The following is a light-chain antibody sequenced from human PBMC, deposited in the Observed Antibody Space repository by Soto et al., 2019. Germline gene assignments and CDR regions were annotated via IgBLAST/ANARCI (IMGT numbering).Light chain of an antibody. CDR3: QQYNSWPRT. CDR1: QSVYSN. Sequence: EIVMTQSPATLSVSPGERATLSCRASQSVYSNLAWYQQKPGQAPRLLIYGASSRASRIPVRFSGSGSGTEFTLTISSLQSEDVAVYYCQQYNSWPRTFGQGTKVEIK. J-gene: IGKJ1*01. CDR2: GAS. V-gene: IGKV3-15*01.